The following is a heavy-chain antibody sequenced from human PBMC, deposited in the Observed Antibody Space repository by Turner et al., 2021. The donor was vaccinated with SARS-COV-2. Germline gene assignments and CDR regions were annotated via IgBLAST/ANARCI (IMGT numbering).Heavy chain of an antibody. J-gene: IGHJ4*02. V-gene: IGHV3-48*01. CDR1: GFTFSSYS. CDR3: ARDLGSIAVAN. CDR2: ISSSSSTI. D-gene: IGHD6-19*01. Sequence: EVQLVESGGGLVQPGGSLRLSCAASGFTFSSYSMNWVRQAPGKGLEWFSYISSSSSTIYYADSVKGRFTISRDNAKNSLYLQMNSLRAEDTAVYYCARDLGSIAVANWGQGTLVTVSS.